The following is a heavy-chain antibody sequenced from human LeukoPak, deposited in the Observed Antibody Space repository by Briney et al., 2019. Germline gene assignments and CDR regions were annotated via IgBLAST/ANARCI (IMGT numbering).Heavy chain of an antibody. Sequence: PGGSLRLSCAASGFTVSSNYMSWVRQAPGKGLEWVSVIYSGGSTYYADSVKGRFTISRDNSKNTLYLQMNSLRAEDTAVYYCARDSGFDSSGYYRGGYFDYWGQGTLVTVSS. CDR1: GFTVSSNY. CDR2: IYSGGST. J-gene: IGHJ4*02. V-gene: IGHV3-66*01. D-gene: IGHD3-22*01. CDR3: ARDSGFDSSGYYRGGYFDY.